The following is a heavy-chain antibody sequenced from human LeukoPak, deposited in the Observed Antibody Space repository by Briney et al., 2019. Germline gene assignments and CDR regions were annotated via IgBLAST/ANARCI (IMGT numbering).Heavy chain of an antibody. Sequence: PSETLSLTCTVSGGSISVYYWRWIRQPPGKGLEWIGYIYYSGSTNYNPSLKSRVTISVDTSKDQFSLKLSSVTAEDTAVYYCARHSKYYYDSSGSYVGYFQHWGQGTLVTVSS. CDR3: ARHSKYYYDSSGSYVGYFQH. V-gene: IGHV4-59*08. D-gene: IGHD3-22*01. CDR2: IYYSGST. J-gene: IGHJ1*01. CDR1: GGSISVYY.